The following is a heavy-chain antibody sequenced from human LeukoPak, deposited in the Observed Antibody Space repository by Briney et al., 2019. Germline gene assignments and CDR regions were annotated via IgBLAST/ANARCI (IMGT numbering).Heavy chain of an antibody. CDR1: GFTFSNYW. D-gene: IGHD2-15*01. CDR3: ARDLRDIVVVVAATLAY. J-gene: IGHJ4*02. Sequence: PGGSLRLSCAASGFTFSNYWMHWVRQAPGKGLEWVSSISSSSSYIYYADSVKGRFTISRDNAKNSLYLQMNSLRAEDTPVYYCARDLRDIVVVVAATLAYWGQGTLVTVSS. V-gene: IGHV3-21*01. CDR2: ISSSSSYI.